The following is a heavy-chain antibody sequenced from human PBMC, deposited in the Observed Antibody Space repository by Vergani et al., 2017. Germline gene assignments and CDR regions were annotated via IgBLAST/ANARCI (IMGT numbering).Heavy chain of an antibody. CDR2: ISSSSSYI. D-gene: IGHD3-10*01. CDR3: ARVLGVRGVRGYDY. V-gene: IGHV3-21*01. J-gene: IGHJ4*02. Sequence: EVQLLESGGGLVQPGGSLRLSCAASGFTFSSYSMNWVRQAPGKGLEWVSSISSSSSYIYYADSVKGRFIISRDNAKNSLYLQMNSLRAEDTAVYYCARVLGVRGVRGYDYWGQGTLVTVSS. CDR1: GFTFSSYS.